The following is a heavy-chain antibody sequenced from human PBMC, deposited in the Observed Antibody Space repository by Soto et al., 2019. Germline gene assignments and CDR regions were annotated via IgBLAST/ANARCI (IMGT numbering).Heavy chain of an antibody. Sequence: QVQLVQSGAEVKKPGSSVKVSCKASGGTFSSYAINWVRQAPGQGLEWMGGIIPIFGTANYAQKFQGRVTITADESTSTAYMELSSLRSEDTAVYYCARGQVVEWELPNYGMDVWGQGTTVTVSS. CDR3: ARGQVVEWELPNYGMDV. CDR2: IIPIFGTA. J-gene: IGHJ6*02. D-gene: IGHD1-26*01. V-gene: IGHV1-69*01. CDR1: GGTFSSYA.